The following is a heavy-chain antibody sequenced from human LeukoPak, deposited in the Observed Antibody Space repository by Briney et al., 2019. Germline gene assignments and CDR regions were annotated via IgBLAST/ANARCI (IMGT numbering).Heavy chain of an antibody. CDR2: ISAYNGHA. J-gene: IGHJ4*02. V-gene: IGHV1-18*01. CDR1: GYTFTSYG. CDR3: ARGGGPYCGGDCYFDY. Sequence: GASVKVSREASGYTFTSYGIGWVRQAPGQGLEWMGWISAYNGHANFAQNFQGRVTMTTDTSRSTAYMEVGSLRPDDTAVYYCARGGGPYCGGDCYFDYWGQGTLVTVSS. D-gene: IGHD2-21*02.